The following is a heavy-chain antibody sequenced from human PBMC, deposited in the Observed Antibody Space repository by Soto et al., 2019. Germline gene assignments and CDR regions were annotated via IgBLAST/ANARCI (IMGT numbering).Heavy chain of an antibody. J-gene: IGHJ5*02. D-gene: IGHD3-3*01. Sequence: ASVKVSCKASGYTFTSYGISWVRQAPGQGLEWMGWISAYNGNTNYAQKLQGRVTMTTDTSTSTAYMELRSLRSDDTAVYYCASFYDFLSDTRIENWYEPWCQGSRVAVTS. CDR2: ISAYNGNT. V-gene: IGHV1-18*01. CDR1: GYTFTSYG. CDR3: ASFYDFLSDTRIENWYEP.